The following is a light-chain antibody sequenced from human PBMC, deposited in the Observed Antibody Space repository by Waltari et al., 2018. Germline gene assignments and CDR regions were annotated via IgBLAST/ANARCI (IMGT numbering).Light chain of an antibody. CDR1: SSNIGRNN. CDR3: AAWDDSLNSYV. Sequence: QSVLTQPPSASAPPGQKITISCSCSSSNIGRNNVNWYYHLPGTAPKRLIYLNDQGPSGVPDRFSGSKSGTSASRAISGLHSADEAYFYCAAWDDSLNSYVFGTGTTVTVL. J-gene: IGLJ1*01. V-gene: IGLV1-44*01. CDR2: LND.